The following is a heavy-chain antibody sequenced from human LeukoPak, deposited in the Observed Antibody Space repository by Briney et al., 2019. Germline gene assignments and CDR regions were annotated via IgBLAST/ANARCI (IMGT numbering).Heavy chain of an antibody. CDR3: ARAYYYDSSGYYTPLRD. Sequence: SVKVSCKASGGTFSSYAISWVRQAPGQGLEWMGGIIPIFGTANYAQKFQGRVTITADESTSTAYMELSSLRSEDTAMYYCARAYYYDSSGYYTPLRDWGQGTLVTVSS. V-gene: IGHV1-69*13. J-gene: IGHJ4*02. D-gene: IGHD3-22*01. CDR2: IIPIFGTA. CDR1: GGTFSSYA.